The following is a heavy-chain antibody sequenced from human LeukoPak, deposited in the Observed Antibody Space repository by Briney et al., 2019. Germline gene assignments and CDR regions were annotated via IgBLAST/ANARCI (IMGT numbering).Heavy chain of an antibody. Sequence: GGSLRLSCAASGFTFSSYGMHWVRQAPGKGPEWVSVIYSDGSTFYADSVKGRFTISRDTSKNTLYLQMNSLRAEDTAVYYCARNPRTGDPWGQGTLVTVSS. J-gene: IGHJ5*02. V-gene: IGHV3-66*01. D-gene: IGHD1-14*01. CDR3: ARNPRTGDP. CDR1: GFTFSSYG. CDR2: IYSDGST.